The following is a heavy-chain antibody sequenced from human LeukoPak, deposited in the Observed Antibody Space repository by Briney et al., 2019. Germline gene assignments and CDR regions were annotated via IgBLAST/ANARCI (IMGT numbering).Heavy chain of an antibody. CDR3: ARVDYDSSGYFDY. V-gene: IGHV4-59*01. CDR1: GGSISTFY. CDR2: VYYSGST. Sequence: PSETLSLTCTVSGGSISTFYWSWLRQPPGKQLEWIGYVYYSGSTNYNPSFKTRVTISVDTSKNQFSLKLSSVTPADTAAYYCARVDYDSSGYFDYWGQGTLVTVSS. J-gene: IGHJ4*02. D-gene: IGHD3-22*01.